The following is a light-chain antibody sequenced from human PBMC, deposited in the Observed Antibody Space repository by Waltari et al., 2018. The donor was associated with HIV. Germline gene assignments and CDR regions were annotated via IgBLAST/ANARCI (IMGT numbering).Light chain of an antibody. CDR1: QSVLYRSSEKNY. CDR3: QQYYGYSYT. V-gene: IGKV4-1*01. CDR2: WAS. J-gene: IGKJ2*01. Sequence: DIVMTQSPDSLALSLGERATISCKSSQSVLYRSSEKNYLAWYQQKPGQPPKLLIHWASTRASGVPDRFSGSGSGTDFTLTISSLQAEDVAVYYCQQYYGYSYTFGQGTKLEIK.